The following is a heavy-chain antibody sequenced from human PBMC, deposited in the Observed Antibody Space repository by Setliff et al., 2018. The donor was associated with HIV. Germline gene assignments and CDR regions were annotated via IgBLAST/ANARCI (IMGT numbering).Heavy chain of an antibody. D-gene: IGHD6-19*01. J-gene: IGHJ6*03. Sequence: ASVKVSCKASGYSFSKYGISWVRQAPGQGLEWMGWISGFNGNTKYGQNFQGRVTMTRDTSIGTAYMELSSLRSDDTAVYYCARELKSSSGWYGYFYMDVWGKGTTVTVSS. CDR2: ISGFNGNT. V-gene: IGHV1-18*01. CDR1: GYSFSKYG. CDR3: ARELKSSSGWYGYFYMDV.